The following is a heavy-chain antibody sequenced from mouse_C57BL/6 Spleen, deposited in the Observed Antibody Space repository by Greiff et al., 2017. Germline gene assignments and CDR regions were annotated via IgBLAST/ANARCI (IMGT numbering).Heavy chain of an antibody. D-gene: IGHD1-1*01. V-gene: IGHV1-53*01. CDR2: INPSNGGT. J-gene: IGHJ2*01. CDR3: ASNYGSSYDFDY. Sequence: QVQLQQPGTELVKPGASVKLSCKASGYTFTSYWMHWVKQSPGQGLEWIGNINPSNGGTNYNEKFKSKGTLTVDKSSSTAYMQLSSLTSEDSAVYYCASNYGSSYDFDYWGQGTTLTVSS. CDR1: GYTFTSYW.